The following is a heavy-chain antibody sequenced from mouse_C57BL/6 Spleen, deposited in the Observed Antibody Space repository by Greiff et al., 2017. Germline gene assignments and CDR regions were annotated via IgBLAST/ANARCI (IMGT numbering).Heavy chain of an antibody. V-gene: IGHV1-64*01. J-gene: IGHJ3*01. Sequence: QVQLQQPGAELVKPGASVKLSCKASGYTFTSYWMHWVKQRPGQGLEWIGMIHPNSGSTNYNEKFKSKATLTVDTSSSTAYMQLSSLTSEDSAVYYCARGGIYYSNPSWFAYWGQGTLVTVSA. CDR2: IHPNSGST. CDR1: GYTFTSYW. D-gene: IGHD2-5*01. CDR3: ARGGIYYSNPSWFAY.